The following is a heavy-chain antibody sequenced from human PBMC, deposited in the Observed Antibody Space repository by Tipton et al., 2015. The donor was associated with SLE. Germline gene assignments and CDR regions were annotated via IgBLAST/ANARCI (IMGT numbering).Heavy chain of an antibody. V-gene: IGHV5-51*01. CDR3: ARQLGSGAFDF. CDR1: GYNFNTYW. CDR2: IYPGDSDI. Sequence: VQLVQSGPEVKEPGEFLEITCKGSGYNFNTYWIGWVRQMPGKGLEWVGIIYPGDSDIRYSPSFQGQVTTSADTSSSTAYLQWRSLKASDTAMYYCARQLGSGAFDFWGQGTVVTVSS. D-gene: IGHD7-27*01. J-gene: IGHJ3*01.